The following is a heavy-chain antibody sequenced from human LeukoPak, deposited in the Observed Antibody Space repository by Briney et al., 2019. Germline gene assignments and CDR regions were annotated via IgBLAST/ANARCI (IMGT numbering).Heavy chain of an antibody. V-gene: IGHV3-74*01. CDR1: GFTFTNHW. CDR2: IRADGGET. J-gene: IGHJ4*02. D-gene: IGHD3-10*01. CDR3: AKDYHYGSGSYLLGY. Sequence: GGSLRLSCAASGFTFTNHWMHWVRQAPGKGLVWVSRIRADGGETNHADSVKGRFTTSRDNAKNSLYLQMNSLRAEDTALYYCAKDYHYGSGSYLLGYWGQGTLVTVSS.